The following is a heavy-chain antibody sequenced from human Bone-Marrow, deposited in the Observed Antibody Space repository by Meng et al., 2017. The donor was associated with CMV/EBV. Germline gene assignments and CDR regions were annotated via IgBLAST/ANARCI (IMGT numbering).Heavy chain of an antibody. J-gene: IGHJ5*02. Sequence: ASVKVSCKASGYTFTSYGISWVRQAPGQGLEWMGWISAYNGNTNYAQKIQGRVTMTTDTSTSTAYMELRSLRSDDTAVYYCAGLENYNFWEFDPWGQGTLVTVSS. CDR3: AGLENYNFWEFDP. CDR2: ISAYNGNT. D-gene: IGHD3-3*01. CDR1: GYTFTSYG. V-gene: IGHV1-18*01.